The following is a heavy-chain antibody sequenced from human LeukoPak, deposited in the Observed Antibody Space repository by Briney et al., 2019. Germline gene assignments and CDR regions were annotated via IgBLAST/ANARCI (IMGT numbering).Heavy chain of an antibody. V-gene: IGHV4-39*02. CDR3: ARTGYGPPSPFDY. D-gene: IGHD3-9*01. CDR1: GGSISSTTHY. Sequence: SETLSLTCTVSGGSISSTTHYWGWIRQPPGKSLEWIGTIHYSGNTDYNPSLRSRVTISVDTSKTHFSLTLSSVTAADTSTYYCARTGYGPPSPFDYWGQGILVTVSS. CDR2: IHYSGNT. J-gene: IGHJ4*02.